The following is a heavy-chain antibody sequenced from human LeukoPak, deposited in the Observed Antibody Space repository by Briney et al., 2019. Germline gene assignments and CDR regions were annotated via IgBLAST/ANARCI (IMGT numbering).Heavy chain of an antibody. CDR3: ASSLSRYYGMDV. D-gene: IGHD3-3*02. CDR1: GGSISSYY. J-gene: IGHJ6*02. V-gene: IGHV4-59*08. CDR2: IYYSGST. Sequence: PSETLSLTCTVSGGSISSYYWSWIRQPPGKGLEWIGYIYYSGSTNYNPSLKSRVTISVDTSKNQLSLKLSSVTAADTAVYYCASSLSRYYGMDVWGQGTTVTVSS.